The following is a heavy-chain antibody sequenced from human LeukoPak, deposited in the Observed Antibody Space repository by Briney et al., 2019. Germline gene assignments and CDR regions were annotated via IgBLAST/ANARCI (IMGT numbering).Heavy chain of an antibody. CDR2: INHSGST. CDR1: GRSFSGYY. J-gene: IGHJ5*02. CDR3: AKDHRLLAGTTEYNWFDP. Sequence: SETLSLTCAVYGRSFSGYYWSWIRQPPGKGLEWIGEINHSGSTNYNPSLKSRVTISVDTSKNQFSLKLSSVTAADTAVYYCAKDHRLLAGTTEYNWFDPWGQGTLVTVSS. V-gene: IGHV4-34*01. D-gene: IGHD1-7*01.